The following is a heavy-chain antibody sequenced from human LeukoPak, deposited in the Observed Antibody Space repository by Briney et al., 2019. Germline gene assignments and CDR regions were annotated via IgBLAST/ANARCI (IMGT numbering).Heavy chain of an antibody. CDR2: INHSGST. J-gene: IGHJ6*02. D-gene: IGHD3-3*01. CDR1: GGSFSGYY. V-gene: IGHV4-34*01. Sequence: SETLSLTCAVYGGSFSGYYWSWIRQPPGKGLEWIGEINHSGSTNYNPSLKSRVTISVDTSKNQFSLKLSSVTAADTTVYYCARTNYDFWSGYIYGMDVWGQGTTVTVSS. CDR3: ARTNYDFWSGYIYGMDV.